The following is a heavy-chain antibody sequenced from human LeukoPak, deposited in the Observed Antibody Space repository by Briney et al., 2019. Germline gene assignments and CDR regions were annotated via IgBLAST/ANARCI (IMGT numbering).Heavy chain of an antibody. CDR1: GFTFNNYD. CDR3: ARVDIVGAKDAFDI. V-gene: IGHV3-23*01. Sequence: GGSLRLSCAASGFTFNNYDMSWVRQAPGKGLEWVSTVSGSGVTTYYADSVKGRFTISRDNSKNALYLQMNSLRAEDTAVYYCARVDIVGAKDAFDIWGQGTMVTVSS. D-gene: IGHD1-26*01. CDR2: VSGSGVTT. J-gene: IGHJ3*02.